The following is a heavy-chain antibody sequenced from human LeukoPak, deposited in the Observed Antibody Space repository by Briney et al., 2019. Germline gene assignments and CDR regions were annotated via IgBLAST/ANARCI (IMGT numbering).Heavy chain of an antibody. D-gene: IGHD5-24*01. V-gene: IGHV4-30-4*08. Sequence: PSQTLSLTCTVSGGSISSGDYYWSWIRQPPGKGLEWIGYIYYSGSTYYNPSLKSRVTISVDTSKNQFSLKLSSVTAADTAVYYCARSQEMATMFVDYWGQETLVTVSS. CDR2: IYYSGST. CDR1: GGSISSGDYY. J-gene: IGHJ4*02. CDR3: ARSQEMATMFVDY.